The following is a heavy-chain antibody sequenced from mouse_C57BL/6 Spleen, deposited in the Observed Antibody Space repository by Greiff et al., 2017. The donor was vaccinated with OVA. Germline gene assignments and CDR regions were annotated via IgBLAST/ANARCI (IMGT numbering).Heavy chain of an antibody. V-gene: IGHV7-3*01. CDR2: IRNKANGYTP. Sequence: EVMLVESGGGLVQPGGSLSLSCAASGFTFTDYYMSWVRQPPGKALEWLGFIRNKANGYTPEYSASVKGRFTISRDPSQSLLYLHMNALRAEDRATYDCARDLYYSIDYWGQGTTLTVSS. CDR3: ARDLYYSIDY. D-gene: IGHD2-5*01. J-gene: IGHJ2*01. CDR1: GFTFTDYY.